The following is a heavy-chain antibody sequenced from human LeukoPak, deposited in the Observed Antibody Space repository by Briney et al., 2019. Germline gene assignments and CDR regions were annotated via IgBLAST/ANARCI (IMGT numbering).Heavy chain of an antibody. CDR1: GFTVSSNY. D-gene: IGHD5-12*01. V-gene: IGHV3-66*01. J-gene: IGHJ4*02. CDR3: ATERGYSGFFDY. CDR2: IYSGGST. Sequence: GGSLRLSCEASGFTVSSNYMSWVRQAPGKGLEWVSGIYSGGSTHYADSVKGRFTISRDNSKNTLYLQMNSLRGEDTAVYYCATERGYSGFFDYWGQGSLVTVSS.